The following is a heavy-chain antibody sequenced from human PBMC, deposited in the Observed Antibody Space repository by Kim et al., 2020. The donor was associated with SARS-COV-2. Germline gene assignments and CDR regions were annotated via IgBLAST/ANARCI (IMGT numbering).Heavy chain of an antibody. J-gene: IGHJ6*02. CDR2: IGTAGDT. CDR3: ARAYGDYVRGYYYGMDV. CDR1: GFTFSSYD. Sequence: GGSLRLSCAASGFTFSSYDMHWVRQATGKGLEWVSAIGTAGDTYYPGSVKGRFTISRENAKNSLYLQMNSLRAGDTAVYYCARAYGDYVRGYYYGMDVWGQGTTVTVSS. D-gene: IGHD4-17*01. V-gene: IGHV3-13*04.